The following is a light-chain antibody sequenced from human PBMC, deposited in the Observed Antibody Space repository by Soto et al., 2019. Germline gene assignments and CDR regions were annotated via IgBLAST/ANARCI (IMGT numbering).Light chain of an antibody. CDR2: TAS. Sequence: DIQMTQSPSSLSASVGDRVTITCRASQNINSYLNWYQQKPGKAPNLLIYTASTLQSGVPSRFSGSGSGTDFTLTISSLQPEDFATYYCQQSYGTPVTFGPGTKVDIK. J-gene: IGKJ3*01. V-gene: IGKV1-39*01. CDR3: QQSYGTPVT. CDR1: QNINSY.